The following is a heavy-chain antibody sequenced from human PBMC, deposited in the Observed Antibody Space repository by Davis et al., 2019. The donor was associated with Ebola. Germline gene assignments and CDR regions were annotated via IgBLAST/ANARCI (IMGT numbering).Heavy chain of an antibody. V-gene: IGHV3-30-3*01. CDR3: AKEDYDILTGKYYYGMDV. CDR2: ISYDGSNK. D-gene: IGHD3-9*01. Sequence: GESLKISCAASGFTFSSYAMHWVRQAPGKGLEWVAVISYDGSNKYYADSVKGRFTISRDNSKNTLYLQMNSLRAEDTAVYYCAKEDYDILTGKYYYGMDVWGQGTTVTVSS. J-gene: IGHJ6*02. CDR1: GFTFSSYA.